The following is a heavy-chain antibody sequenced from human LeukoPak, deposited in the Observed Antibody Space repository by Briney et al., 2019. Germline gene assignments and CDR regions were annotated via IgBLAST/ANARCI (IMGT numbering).Heavy chain of an antibody. D-gene: IGHD3-10*01. CDR2: INTNTGNP. J-gene: IGHJ3*02. Sequence: ASVKVSCKASGYTFTSYAMNWVRQAPGQGLEWMGWINTNTGNPTYAQGFTGRFVFSLDTSVSTAYLEISSLKAEDTAVYYCARDRITMVRGVITTRGRAFDIWGQGTMVTVSS. CDR1: GYTFTSYA. V-gene: IGHV7-4-1*02. CDR3: ARDRITMVRGVITTRGRAFDI.